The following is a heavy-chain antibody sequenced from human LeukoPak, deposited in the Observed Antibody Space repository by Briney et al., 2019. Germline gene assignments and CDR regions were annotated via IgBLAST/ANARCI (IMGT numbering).Heavy chain of an antibody. Sequence: PGRSLRLSCAASGFTFSSYGRHWVRQAPGKGLEWVAAVSYDGSNKYFADSVKGRFTISRDNSRNTLYLQMNSLRAEDTAVYYCAKCAAAAGTLSSYGMDIWGQGTTVTVS. CDR3: AKCAAAAGTLSSYGMDI. J-gene: IGHJ6*02. D-gene: IGHD6-13*01. CDR1: GFTFSSYG. CDR2: VSYDGSNK. V-gene: IGHV3-30*18.